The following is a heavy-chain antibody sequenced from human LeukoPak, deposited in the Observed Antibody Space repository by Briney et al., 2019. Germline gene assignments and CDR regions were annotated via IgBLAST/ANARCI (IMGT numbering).Heavy chain of an antibody. Sequence: ASVKVSCKASGYTFTSYGISWVRQAPGQGLEWMGWISGYNDNTNYAQNLQGRVTMPTDTSTSTAYMELRSLRSDDTAVHYCARGRYPHTSSWYGDAFDIWGQGTMVTVSS. CDR1: GYTFTSYG. CDR2: ISGYNDNT. V-gene: IGHV1-18*01. CDR3: ARGRYPHTSSWYGDAFDI. D-gene: IGHD6-13*01. J-gene: IGHJ3*02.